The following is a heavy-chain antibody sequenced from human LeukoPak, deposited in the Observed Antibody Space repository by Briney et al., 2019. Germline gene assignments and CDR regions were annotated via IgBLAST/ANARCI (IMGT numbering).Heavy chain of an antibody. D-gene: IGHD3-16*02. V-gene: IGHV4-34*01. Sequence: SETLSLTCAVYGGSFSGYYWSWIRQPPGKGLEWIGEINHSGSTNYNPSLKSRVTISVDTSKNQFSLKLSSVTAADTAVYYCARGMITFGGVIPDFDYWGQGTLVTVSS. CDR1: GGSFSGYY. J-gene: IGHJ4*02. CDR3: ARGMITFGGVIPDFDY. CDR2: INHSGST.